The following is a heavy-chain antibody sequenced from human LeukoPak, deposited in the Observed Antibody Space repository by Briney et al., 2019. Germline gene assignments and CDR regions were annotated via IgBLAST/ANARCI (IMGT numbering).Heavy chain of an antibody. CDR3: ARGRRAAAGYGY. J-gene: IGHJ4*02. V-gene: IGHV1-2*02. D-gene: IGHD6-13*01. CDR2: INPNSGGT. Sequence: ASVKVSCKASGYTFTGYYMHWVRQAPGQGLGWMGWINPNSGGTNYAQMFQGRVTMTRDTSISTAYMELSRLRSDDTAVYYCARGRRAAAGYGYWGQGTLVTVSS. CDR1: GYTFTGYY.